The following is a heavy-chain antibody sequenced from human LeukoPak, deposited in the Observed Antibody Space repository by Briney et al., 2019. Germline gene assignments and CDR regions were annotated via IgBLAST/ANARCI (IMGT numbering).Heavy chain of an antibody. Sequence: GGSLRLSCAASGFTFSSYWMSWVRQAPGKGLEWVANIKQDGSEKYYVDSVKGRFTTSRDNAKNSLYLQMNSLRAEDTAVYYCAGKPAYCGGDCYSSYFQHWGQGTLVTVSS. CDR2: IKQDGSEK. J-gene: IGHJ1*01. CDR3: AGKPAYCGGDCYSSYFQH. V-gene: IGHV3-7*01. CDR1: GFTFSSYW. D-gene: IGHD2-21*02.